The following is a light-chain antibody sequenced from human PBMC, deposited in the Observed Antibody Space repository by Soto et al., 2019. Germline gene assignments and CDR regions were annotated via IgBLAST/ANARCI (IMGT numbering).Light chain of an antibody. J-gene: IGKJ1*01. Sequence: DIQLTQSPSSLSASVGDRVTITWRASQSISTWLAWYQQKPGKAPKLLIYKASSLESGVPSRFRGSGSGTEFTLTISRLQPDDIETYYCQQYNSFTWTFGQGTKVDIK. CDR2: KAS. CDR1: QSISTW. CDR3: QQYNSFTWT. V-gene: IGKV1-5*03.